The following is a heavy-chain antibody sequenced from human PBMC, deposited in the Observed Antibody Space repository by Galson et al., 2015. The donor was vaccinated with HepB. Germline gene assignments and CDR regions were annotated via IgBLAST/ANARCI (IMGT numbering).Heavy chain of an antibody. CDR1: GYSFTSYW. CDR2: IYPGDSDT. Sequence: GAEVKKPGESLKISCKGSGYSFTSYWIGWVRQMPGKGLEWVGIIYPGDSDTRYSPSFQGHVTISADKSISTAYLQWSSLKASDTAMYYCARQGAVAGTRPYNWSDPWGQGTLVTVSS. J-gene: IGHJ5*02. D-gene: IGHD6-19*01. CDR3: ARQGAVAGTRPYNWSDP. V-gene: IGHV5-51*01.